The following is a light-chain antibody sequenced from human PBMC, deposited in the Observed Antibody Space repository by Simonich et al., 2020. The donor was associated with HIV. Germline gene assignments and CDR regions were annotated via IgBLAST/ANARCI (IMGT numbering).Light chain of an antibody. J-gene: IGKJ1*01. CDR3: QQSYSTPRT. CDR2: AAS. Sequence: DIQMTQSPSSLSASVGDRVTITCRASQSISSYLNWYQQKPGKAPKLLIYAASSLQSGGPSRFSGRGSCTDFTLTISSLQPEDFATYYCQQSYSTPRTFGQGTKVEIK. CDR1: QSISSY. V-gene: IGKV1-39*01.